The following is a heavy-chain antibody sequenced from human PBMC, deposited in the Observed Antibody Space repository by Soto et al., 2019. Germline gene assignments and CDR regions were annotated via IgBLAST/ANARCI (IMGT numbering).Heavy chain of an antibody. CDR2: ISGSGGTT. V-gene: IGHV3-23*01. J-gene: IGHJ5*02. CDR3: AKDRVFWSGYSSP. Sequence: EVHLLESGGDLVQPGGSLRLSCAPSGFTFTRSAMSWVRQAPGKGLEWVSAISGSGGTTYYADSVKGRFTISRDNSKNMLYLQMNSLRAEDTAVYYCAKDRVFWSGYSSPWGQGTLVTVSS. D-gene: IGHD3-3*01. CDR1: GFTFTRSA.